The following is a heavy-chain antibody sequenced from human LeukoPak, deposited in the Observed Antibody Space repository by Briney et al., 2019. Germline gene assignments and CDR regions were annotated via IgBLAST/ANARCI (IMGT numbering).Heavy chain of an antibody. Sequence: GASVKVSCKASGYTFTGYYMHWVRQAPGQGLEWMGWINPNSGGTNYAQKFQGRVTMTRDTSISTAYMELSRLRSDDTAVYYCARDGGYCSGGSCYDLYYYYYYMDVWGKGTTVTVSS. CDR3: ARDGGYCSGGSCYDLYYYYYYMDV. J-gene: IGHJ6*03. D-gene: IGHD2-15*01. CDR2: INPNSGGT. CDR1: GYTFTGYY. V-gene: IGHV1-2*02.